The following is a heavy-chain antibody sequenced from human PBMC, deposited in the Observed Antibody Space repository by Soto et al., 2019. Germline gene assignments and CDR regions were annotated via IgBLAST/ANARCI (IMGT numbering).Heavy chain of an antibody. V-gene: IGHV3-7*05. Sequence: EVQLVESGGGLVQPGGSLRLSCAASGFTFSTYWMTWVRQAPGKGLEWVANIKQDGSEQNYVDSVKGRFTISRDNAKNSLYLQMYSLRAEDAAVYYCARDLSPNHTTYWVDAFDFWGQGTMVTVSS. J-gene: IGHJ3*01. CDR2: IKQDGSEQ. D-gene: IGHD2-8*02. CDR3: ARDLSPNHTTYWVDAFDF. CDR1: GFTFSTYW.